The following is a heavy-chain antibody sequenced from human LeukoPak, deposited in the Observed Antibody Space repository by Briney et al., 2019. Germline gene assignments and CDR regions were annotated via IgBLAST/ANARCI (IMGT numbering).Heavy chain of an antibody. J-gene: IGHJ4*02. CDR3: VKWGPYCSTYYCPALES. V-gene: IGHV3-7*01. D-gene: IGHD2-2*01. CDR1: GFMFSDHW. Sequence: GGSLRLSCAASGFMFSDHWMSWVRQAPGKGPEWVANINAHGSQQYSVDSLKGRFTVSRDNAKKSLYLQMTDLRAEDTAVYFCVKWGPYCSTYYCPALESWGQGTLVTVSS. CDR2: INAHGSQQ.